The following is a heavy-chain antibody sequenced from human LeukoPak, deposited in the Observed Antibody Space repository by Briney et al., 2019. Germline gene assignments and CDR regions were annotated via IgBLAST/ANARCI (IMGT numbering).Heavy chain of an antibody. J-gene: IGHJ4*02. CDR1: GGSISSYY. D-gene: IGHD2-2*01. Sequence: SETPSLTCTVSGGSISSYYWSWIRQPPGKGLEWIGYIYYSGSTNYNPSLKSRVTISVDTSKNQFSLKLSSVTAADTAVYYCARDTYEAIVVVPAALDYWGQGTLVTVSS. V-gene: IGHV4-59*12. CDR2: IYYSGST. CDR3: ARDTYEAIVVVPAALDY.